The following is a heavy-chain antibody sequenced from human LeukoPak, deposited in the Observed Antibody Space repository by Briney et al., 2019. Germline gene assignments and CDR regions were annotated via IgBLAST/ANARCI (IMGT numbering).Heavy chain of an antibody. CDR1: GFTFSSYG. V-gene: IGHV3-33*01. D-gene: IGHD1-26*01. J-gene: IGHJ3*02. CDR3: ARPVGATPDAFDI. CDR2: IWYDGSNK. Sequence: GGSLRLSCAASGFTFSSYGMHWVRQAPGKGLEWVAVIWYDGSNKYYADSVKGRFTISRDNSKNTLYLQMNSLRAEDTAVYYCARPVGATPDAFDIWGQGTMVTVSS.